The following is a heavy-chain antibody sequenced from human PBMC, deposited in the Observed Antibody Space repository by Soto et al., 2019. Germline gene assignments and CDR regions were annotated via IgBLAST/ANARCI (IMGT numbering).Heavy chain of an antibody. Sequence: GSLRLSCAASGFTFSGNAMTWVRQAPGKGLDWVSGISAGGTTYYADSAKGRFTISRDNSKNTLYLQMNSLRADDTAVYYCAKDSLTRGWFDPWGQGTLVTVSS. V-gene: IGHV3-23*01. CDR3: AKDSLTRGWFDP. CDR2: ISAGGTT. CDR1: GFTFSGNA. J-gene: IGHJ5*02.